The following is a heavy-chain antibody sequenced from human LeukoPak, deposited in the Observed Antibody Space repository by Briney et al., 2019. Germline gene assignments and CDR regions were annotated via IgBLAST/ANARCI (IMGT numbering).Heavy chain of an antibody. D-gene: IGHD5/OR15-5a*01. CDR2: IYYTGYT. CDR1: NSPISSGYY. V-gene: IGHV4-38-2*02. J-gene: IGHJ5*02. CDR3: ARVPYASGSLRFDP. Sequence: SETLSLTCTVSNSPISSGYYWGWIRQPSGKWLEWIGSIYYTGYTYYNPSLKSRVIISVDPSKNQFSLKLNSVTAADTAVYYCARVPYASGSLRFDPWGHGTLVTVSS.